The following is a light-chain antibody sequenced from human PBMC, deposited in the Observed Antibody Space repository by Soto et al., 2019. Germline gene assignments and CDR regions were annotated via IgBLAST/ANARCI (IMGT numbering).Light chain of an antibody. CDR2: DAS. V-gene: IGKV3-11*01. CDR1: QSVSSY. CDR3: QRRSNWPPFT. Sequence: EMVLTQSPATLSLSPGERATLSCRASQSVSSYLAWYQQKPAQDPRLLIYDASNRATGIPARFSGSGSGTDFTLTISSLEPEDFAVYYCQRRSNWPPFTFGPGTKVDIK. J-gene: IGKJ3*01.